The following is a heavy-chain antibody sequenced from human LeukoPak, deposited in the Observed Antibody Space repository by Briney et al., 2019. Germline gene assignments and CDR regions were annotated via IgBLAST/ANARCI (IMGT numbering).Heavy chain of an antibody. D-gene: IGHD3-3*01. J-gene: IGHJ6*03. V-gene: IGHV3-74*01. CDR1: GFTFSSYW. CDR3: ARDHTYYDFWSGSYYYYMDV. Sequence: GGSLRLSCAASGFTFSSYWMHWVRQTPGKGMVRVSRINSDESSTSYADSVKGRFTISRDNAKNTLYLQMNSLRADDTAVYYCARDHTYYDFWSGSYYYYMDVWGKGTTVTVSS. CDR2: INSDESST.